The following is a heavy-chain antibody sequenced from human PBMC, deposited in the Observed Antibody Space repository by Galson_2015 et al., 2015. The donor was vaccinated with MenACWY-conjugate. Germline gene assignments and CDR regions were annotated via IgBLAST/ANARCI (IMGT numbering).Heavy chain of an antibody. V-gene: IGHV4-59*12. CDR1: GGSMTSYY. D-gene: IGHD2/OR15-2a*01. CDR2: IYDSGSA. CDR3: ARGVNLANMAGY. Sequence: LTCTVSGGSMTSYYWSWIRQPPGKGLEWIGYIYDSGSANTNPSPKSRATMSVDASRNQFSLELSSVTAADTAMYYCARGVNLANMAGYWGQGTLVTVSS. J-gene: IGHJ4*02.